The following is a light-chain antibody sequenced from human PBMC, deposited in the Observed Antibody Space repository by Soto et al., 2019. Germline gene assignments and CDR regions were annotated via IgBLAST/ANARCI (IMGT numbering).Light chain of an antibody. CDR3: SSFTSSNTYV. Sequence: QSVLTQPPSVSGSPGQSVAISCTGTSSDIGAYNRVSWYQQPPGTAPKLMIYDVNNRPSGVPDRFSGSKSGNTASLTISVLQADDEADYYCSSFTSSNTYVFGTGTKLTVL. J-gene: IGLJ1*01. CDR1: SSDIGAYNR. CDR2: DVN. V-gene: IGLV2-18*02.